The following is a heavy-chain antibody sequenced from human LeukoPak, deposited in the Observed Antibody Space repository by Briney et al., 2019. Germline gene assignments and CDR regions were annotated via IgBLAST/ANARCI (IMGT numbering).Heavy chain of an antibody. J-gene: IGHJ5*02. CDR3: ARDRHVGWFDP. V-gene: IGHV4-59*01. CDR1: GGSISSYY. Sequence: SETLSLTCTVSGGSISSYYWSWIRQPPGKGLEWIGYIYYSGSTNYNPSLKSRVTISVDTSKNQSSLKLSSVTAADTAVYYCARDRHVGWFDPWGQGTLVTVSS. D-gene: IGHD3-10*01. CDR2: IYYSGST.